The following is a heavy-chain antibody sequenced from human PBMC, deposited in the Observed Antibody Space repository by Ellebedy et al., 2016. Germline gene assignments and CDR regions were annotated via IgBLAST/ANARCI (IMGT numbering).Heavy chain of an antibody. D-gene: IGHD3-3*01. CDR1: GYTFTSYY. Sequence: ASVKVSXXASGYTFTSYYMHWVRQAPGQGLEWMGIINPSGGSTSYAQKFQGRVTITADESTSTAYMELSSLRSEDTAVYYCARDERFLEWLYSPWGQGTLVTVSS. CDR3: ARDERFLEWLYSP. J-gene: IGHJ5*02. CDR2: INPSGGST. V-gene: IGHV1-46*01.